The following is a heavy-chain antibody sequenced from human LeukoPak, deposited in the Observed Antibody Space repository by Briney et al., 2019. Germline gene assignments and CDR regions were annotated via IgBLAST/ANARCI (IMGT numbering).Heavy chain of an antibody. Sequence: PGGSLRLSSAASGFTFSSYAMSWVRQAPGKGLEWVSAISGSGGSTYYADSVKGRFTISRDNSKNTLYLQMNSLRAEDTAVYYCAKDAIDRIAVADTGAFDIWGQGTMVTVSS. CDR2: ISGSGGST. CDR3: AKDAIDRIAVADTGAFDI. J-gene: IGHJ3*02. V-gene: IGHV3-23*01. D-gene: IGHD6-19*01. CDR1: GFTFSSYA.